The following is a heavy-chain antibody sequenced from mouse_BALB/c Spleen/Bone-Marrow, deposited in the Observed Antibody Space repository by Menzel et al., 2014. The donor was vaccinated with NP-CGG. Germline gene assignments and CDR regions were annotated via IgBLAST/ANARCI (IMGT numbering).Heavy chain of an antibody. Sequence: LVESGAELMKPGASVKISCKATGYTFSSYWIEWVRQRPGHGLEWIGEILPGSGSTNYNEKFKGKATFTADTSSNTAYMQLSSLASEDSAVYYCARRGGWLGYFDVWGAGTTVTVSS. D-gene: IGHD2-3*01. CDR3: ARRGGWLGYFDV. J-gene: IGHJ1*01. V-gene: IGHV1-9*01. CDR2: ILPGSGST. CDR1: GYTFSSYW.